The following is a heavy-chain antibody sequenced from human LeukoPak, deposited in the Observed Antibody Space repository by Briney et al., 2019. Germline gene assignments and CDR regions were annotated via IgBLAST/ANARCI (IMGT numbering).Heavy chain of an antibody. D-gene: IGHD5-18*01. V-gene: IGHV3-9*01. J-gene: IGHJ3*02. CDR1: GFTFDDYA. Sequence: GGSLRLSCAASGFTFDDYAMHWVRQAPGKGLEWVSGISWNSGSIGYADSVKGRFTISRDNAKNSLYLQMNSLGAEDTALYYCAKDIGDTAMALDAFDIWGQGTMVTVSS. CDR2: ISWNSGSI. CDR3: AKDIGDTAMALDAFDI.